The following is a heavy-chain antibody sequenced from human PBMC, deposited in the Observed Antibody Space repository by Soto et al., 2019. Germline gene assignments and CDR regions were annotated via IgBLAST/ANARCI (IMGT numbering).Heavy chain of an antibody. J-gene: IGHJ4*02. CDR1: GGTFSSYA. CDR3: ARDKGSRSGYYTDY. D-gene: IGHD3-3*01. CDR2: IIPIFGTA. Sequence: QVQLVQSGAEVKKPGSSVKVSCKASGGTFSSYAISWVRQAPGQGLEWMGGIIPIFGTANYAQKFQGRVTITADESTSTAYMELSSPRSEDTAVYYCARDKGSRSGYYTDYWGQGTLVTVSS. V-gene: IGHV1-69*01.